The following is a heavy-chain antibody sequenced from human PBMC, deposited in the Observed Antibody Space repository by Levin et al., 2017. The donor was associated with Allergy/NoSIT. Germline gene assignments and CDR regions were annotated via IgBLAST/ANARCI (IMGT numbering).Heavy chain of an antibody. CDR3: ASSGFWFDH. V-gene: IGHV4-39*07. Sequence: SETLSLTCTVSGASVNRSSYYWGWIRQPPGKGLEWIGNIYYSGSTYYNPSLQSRVTISMDTSKNQFSLKLNSVTAADMAVYYCASSGFWFDHWGQGTLVTVSS. CDR2: IYYSGST. D-gene: IGHD3-10*01. J-gene: IGHJ5*02. CDR1: GASVNRSSYY.